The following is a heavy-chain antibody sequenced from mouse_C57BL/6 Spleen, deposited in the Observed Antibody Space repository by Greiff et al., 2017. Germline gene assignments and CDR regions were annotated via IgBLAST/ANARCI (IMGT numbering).Heavy chain of an antibody. Sequence: QVQLKESGAELARPGASVKMSCKASGYTFTSYTMHWVKQRPGQGLEWIGYINPSSGYTKYNQKFKDKATLTADKSSSTAYMQLSSLTSEDSAVYYCARRGVVDPFAYWGQGTLVTVSA. J-gene: IGHJ3*01. V-gene: IGHV1-4*01. CDR2: INPSSGYT. CDR1: GYTFTSYT. D-gene: IGHD1-1*01. CDR3: ARRGVVDPFAY.